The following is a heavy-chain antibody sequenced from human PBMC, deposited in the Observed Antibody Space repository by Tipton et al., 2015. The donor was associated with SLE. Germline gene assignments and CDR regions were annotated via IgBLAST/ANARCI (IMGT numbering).Heavy chain of an antibody. CDR3: ASVPGCYDSGGTDAFDI. Sequence: TLSLTCTVSGGSISSYYWSWIRQPPGKGLEWIGYIYYSGSTNYNPSLKSRVTISVDTSKNQFSLKLSSVTAADTAVYYCASVPGCYDSGGTDAFDIWGQGTMVAASS. CDR1: GGSISSYY. D-gene: IGHD3-22*01. V-gene: IGHV4-59*01. CDR2: IYYSGST. J-gene: IGHJ3*02.